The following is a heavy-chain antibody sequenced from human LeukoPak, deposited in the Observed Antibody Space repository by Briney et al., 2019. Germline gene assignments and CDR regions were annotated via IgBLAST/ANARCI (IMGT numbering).Heavy chain of an antibody. CDR2: IYSGGST. Sequence: GGSLRLSCATSGFTVSSNYMSWVRQAPGKGLEWVSFIYSGGSTYYADSVKGRFTITRDNSKNTLYLQMNSLRAEDTAVYYCARAPWSGYYSDAFDIWGQGTMVTVSS. CDR1: GFTVSSNY. V-gene: IGHV3-66*02. D-gene: IGHD3-3*01. J-gene: IGHJ3*02. CDR3: ARAPWSGYYSDAFDI.